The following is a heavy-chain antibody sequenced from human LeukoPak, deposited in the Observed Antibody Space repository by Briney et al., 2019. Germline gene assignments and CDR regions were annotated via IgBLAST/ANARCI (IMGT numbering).Heavy chain of an antibody. D-gene: IGHD5-18*01. J-gene: IGHJ4*02. CDR1: GFTVSNNY. CDR3: ARGRPYSYGYDY. CDR2: IYSGGST. V-gene: IGHV3-66*01. Sequence: GGSLRLSCAASGFTVSNNYMSWVRQAPGKGLEWVSVIYSGGSTFYADSVKGRFIISRDNSKNTLYLQMNNLRAEDTAVYYCARGRPYSYGYDYWGQGTLVTVSS.